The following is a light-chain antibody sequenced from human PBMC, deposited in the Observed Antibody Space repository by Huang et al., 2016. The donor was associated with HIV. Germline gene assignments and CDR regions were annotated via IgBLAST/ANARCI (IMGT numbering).Light chain of an antibody. J-gene: IGKJ1*01. CDR3: HQYYATGT. Sequence: DIVMTQSPDSLAVSLGERATINCKSSQSLVYSSNNKNYLAWYQQKPGQPPKLLIYWASTRESGVPDRFSGSGSETDFTLTISSLQAEDVAVYYCHQYYATGTFGQGTKVEI. CDR2: WAS. V-gene: IGKV4-1*01. CDR1: QSLVYSSNNKNY.